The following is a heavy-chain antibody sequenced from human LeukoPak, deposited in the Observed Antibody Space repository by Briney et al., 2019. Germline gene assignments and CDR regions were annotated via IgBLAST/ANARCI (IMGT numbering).Heavy chain of an antibody. V-gene: IGHV4-38-2*02. CDR3: ARDLDCGGDCYSGVP. Sequence: KTSETLSLTCTVSGYSISSGYYWGWTRQPPGKGLEWIGSIYHSGSTYYNPSLKSRVTISVDTSKNQFSLKLSSVTAADTAVYYCARDLDCGGDCYSGVPWGQGTLVTVSS. CDR1: GYSISSGYY. D-gene: IGHD2-21*02. J-gene: IGHJ5*02. CDR2: IYHSGST.